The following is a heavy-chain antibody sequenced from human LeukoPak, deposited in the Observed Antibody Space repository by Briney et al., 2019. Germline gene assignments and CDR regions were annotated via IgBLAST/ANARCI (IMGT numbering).Heavy chain of an antibody. Sequence: GGSLRLSCAASGFTVSSNYMSWVRQAPGKGLEWVSVIYSGGNTYYADSVKGRFTISRDNSKNTVYLQMNSLRAEDTAVYYCARDKYCSSTSCYQYYYYMDVWGKGTTVTVSS. D-gene: IGHD2-2*01. CDR2: IYSGGNT. CDR1: GFTVSSNY. V-gene: IGHV3-53*01. CDR3: ARDKYCSSTSCYQYYYYMDV. J-gene: IGHJ6*03.